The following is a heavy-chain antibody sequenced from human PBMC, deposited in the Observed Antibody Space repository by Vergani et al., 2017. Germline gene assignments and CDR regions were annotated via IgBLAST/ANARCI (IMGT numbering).Heavy chain of an antibody. CDR1: GYTFTSYY. Sequence: QVQLVQSGAEVKKPGASVKVSCKASGYTFTSYYMHWVRQAPGQGLEWMGIINPSGGSTSYAQKFQGRVTITADESTSTAYMELSSLRSEDTAVYYCASTGSRFGEGSPFYLDPWGQGTLVTVSS. J-gene: IGHJ5*02. V-gene: IGHV1-46*01. CDR3: ASTGSRFGEGSPFYLDP. CDR2: INPSGGST. D-gene: IGHD3-10*01.